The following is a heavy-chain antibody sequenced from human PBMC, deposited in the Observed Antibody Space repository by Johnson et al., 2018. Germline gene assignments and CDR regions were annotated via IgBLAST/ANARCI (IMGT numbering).Heavy chain of an antibody. Sequence: VQLVETGPGLVKPSETLSLICTVSGGSITTNFYSWIRQPPGKGLEWIGHIYYRGSPTYNPSLKRRVIFSIDPSNNQVSLQLRSVTAAETAIYYCARVLTSADWVWRPTAFEIWGLGTVVTGSS. V-gene: IGHV4-59*01. D-gene: IGHD3-9*01. J-gene: IGHJ3*02. CDR2: IYYRGSP. CDR1: GGSITTNF. CDR3: ARVLTSADWVWRPTAFEI.